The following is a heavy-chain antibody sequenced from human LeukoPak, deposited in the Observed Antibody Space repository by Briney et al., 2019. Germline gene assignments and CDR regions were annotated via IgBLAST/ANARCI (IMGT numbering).Heavy chain of an antibody. CDR1: GFTFSSYG. Sequence: GGSLRLSCAASGFTFSSYGMHWVRQAPGKGLEWVAVMWFDGSNKYYADSVKGRFTISRDNSKNTLYLQMNSLRAEDTAVYYCARISKIAARPGWFDPWGQGTLVTVSS. V-gene: IGHV3-33*01. D-gene: IGHD6-6*01. J-gene: IGHJ5*02. CDR2: MWFDGSNK. CDR3: ARISKIAARPGWFDP.